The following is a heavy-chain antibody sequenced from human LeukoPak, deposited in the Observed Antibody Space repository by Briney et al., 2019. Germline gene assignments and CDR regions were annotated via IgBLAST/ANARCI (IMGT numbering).Heavy chain of an antibody. V-gene: IGHV3-7*05. CDR1: GFTFSSYW. D-gene: IGHD4-17*01. CDR3: ARDNYGDYAYFDY. Sequence: PGGSLRLSCAASGFTFSSYWMSWVRHAPGKGLEWVANIKQDGSEKYYVDSVKGRFTISRDNAKNSLYLQMNSLRAEDTAVYYCARDNYGDYAYFDYWGQGTLVTVSS. J-gene: IGHJ4*02. CDR2: IKQDGSEK.